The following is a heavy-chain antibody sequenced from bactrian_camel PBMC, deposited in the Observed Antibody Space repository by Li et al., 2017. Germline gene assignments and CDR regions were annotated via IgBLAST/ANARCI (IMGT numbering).Heavy chain of an antibody. CDR3: AAEFAQFDNKWYCLRKYNY. D-gene: IGHD2*01. CDR1: GNTKC. CDR2: VDMTGKI. J-gene: IGHJ4*01. V-gene: IGHV3S53*01. Sequence: HVQLVESGGGSVQAGGSLRLSCVASGNTKCMAWFRQAPGKEREGIANVDMTGKIFYAQSVKGRFTISGDTTKNILYLQMSSLKPEDTALYYCAAEFAQFDNKWYCLRKYNYWGQGTQVTVS.